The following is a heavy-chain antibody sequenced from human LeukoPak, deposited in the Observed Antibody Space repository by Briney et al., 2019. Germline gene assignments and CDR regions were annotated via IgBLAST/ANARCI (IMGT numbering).Heavy chain of an antibody. CDR2: ISGSGGST. Sequence: GGSLRLSCAASGFTFSSYGMSWVRQAPGKGLEWVSAISGSGGSTYYADSVKGRFTISRDNSKNTLYLQMNTLRAEDTAPYYCAKDLNYGDLLDYWGQGTLVTVSS. CDR3: AKDLNYGDLLDY. D-gene: IGHD4-17*01. CDR1: GFTFSSYG. V-gene: IGHV3-23*01. J-gene: IGHJ4*02.